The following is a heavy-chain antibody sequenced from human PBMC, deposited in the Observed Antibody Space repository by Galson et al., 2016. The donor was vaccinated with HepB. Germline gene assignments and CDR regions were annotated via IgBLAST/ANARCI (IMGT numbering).Heavy chain of an antibody. CDR2: ISWNSGSM. J-gene: IGHJ4*02. Sequence: SLRLSCAASGFTFDEYAMHWVRQAPGKGLEWVSGISWNSGSMGYADSVKGRFTISRDNAKNSLYLQMNSLRAEDTALYYCAKDRYGSGNNFFFDHWGQGALVTVST. V-gene: IGHV3-9*01. CDR3: AKDRYGSGNNFFFDH. CDR1: GFTFDEYA. D-gene: IGHD3-10*01.